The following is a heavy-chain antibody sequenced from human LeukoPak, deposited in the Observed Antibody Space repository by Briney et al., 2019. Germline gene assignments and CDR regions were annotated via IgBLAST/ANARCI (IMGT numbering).Heavy chain of an antibody. V-gene: IGHV3-11*01. D-gene: IGHD4-17*01. CDR3: ARFRLTVTTYAHLDY. CDR1: GFTFSDYY. J-gene: IGHJ4*02. CDR2: ISRSGSII. Sequence: GGSLRLSCAASGFTFSDYYMSWIRQAPGKGLEWVSYISRSGSIIDYADSVKGRFTISRDNAKNSLYLQMNSLRAEDTAVYYCARFRLTVTTYAHLDYWGQGTLVTVSS.